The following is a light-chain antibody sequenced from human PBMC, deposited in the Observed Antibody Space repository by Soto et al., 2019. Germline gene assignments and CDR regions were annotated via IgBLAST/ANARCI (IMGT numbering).Light chain of an antibody. CDR3: QQYSSWPFT. Sequence: EIVLTQSPATLSVFPGEKATLSCGASQSVSNNLARYHQKPGQAPRPLIYGACTRATGVPARFSGSGSGTEFTLTISSLQSEDSAIYYCQQYSSWPFTFGPGTKVAIE. V-gene: IGKV3-15*01. CDR2: GAC. J-gene: IGKJ3*01. CDR1: QSVSNN.